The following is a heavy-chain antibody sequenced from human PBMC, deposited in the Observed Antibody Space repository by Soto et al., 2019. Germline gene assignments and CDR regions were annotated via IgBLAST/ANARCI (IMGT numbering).Heavy chain of an antibody. CDR2: ISSSSSYI. CDR3: ERDTRQWLVLDY. J-gene: IGHJ4*02. V-gene: IGHV3-21*01. CDR1: GFTFSSYS. Sequence: GGSLRLSCAASGFTFSSYSMNWVRQAPGKGLEWVSSISSSSSYIYYADSVKGRFTISRDNAKNSLYLQMNSLRAEDTAVYYCERDTRQWLVLDYWGQGTLVTVSS. D-gene: IGHD6-19*01.